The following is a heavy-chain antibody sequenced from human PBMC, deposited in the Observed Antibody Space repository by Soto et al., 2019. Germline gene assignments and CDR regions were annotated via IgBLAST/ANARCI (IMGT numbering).Heavy chain of an antibody. J-gene: IGHJ2*01. CDR1: GFTFSSYG. Sequence: QVQLVESGGGVVQPGRSLRLSCAASGFTFSSYGMHWVRQAPGKGLEWVAVISYDGSNKYYADSVKGRFTISRDNSKNTLYLQMNSLRAEDMAVYYCAKIPEGLYWYFDLWGRGTLVTVSS. CDR2: ISYDGSNK. V-gene: IGHV3-30*18. CDR3: AKIPEGLYWYFDL.